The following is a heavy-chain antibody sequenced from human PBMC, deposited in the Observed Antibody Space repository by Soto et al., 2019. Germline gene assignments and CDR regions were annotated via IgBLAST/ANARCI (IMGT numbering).Heavy chain of an antibody. CDR2: ISSRSGFL. V-gene: IGHV3-21*01. Sequence: GGSLILSCSASGFPFSNSNMNWVRPAPGKGLEWVSSISSRSGFLYYAGSVEGRFTISRDDAKNSLFLQMNSLRLDDTAVYYCASWKFLAHNGFFDRWGRGTLVTVSS. CDR3: ASWKFLAHNGFFDR. D-gene: IGHD1-1*01. CDR1: GFPFSNSN. J-gene: IGHJ5*02.